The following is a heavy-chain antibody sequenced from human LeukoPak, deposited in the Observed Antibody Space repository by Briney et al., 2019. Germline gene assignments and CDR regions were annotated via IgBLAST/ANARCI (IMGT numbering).Heavy chain of an antibody. CDR3: ARGNGDYHY. Sequence: PGGSLRLSCAASGFTFSSYAMSWVRQAPGRGLEWVSAITGSGGRTYYADSVKGRFTISGDNSKNTVYLQMKSLRAEDTAVYYCARGNGDYHYWGQGTLVTVSS. D-gene: IGHD4-17*01. J-gene: IGHJ4*02. CDR1: GFTFSSYA. CDR2: ITGSGGRT. V-gene: IGHV3-23*01.